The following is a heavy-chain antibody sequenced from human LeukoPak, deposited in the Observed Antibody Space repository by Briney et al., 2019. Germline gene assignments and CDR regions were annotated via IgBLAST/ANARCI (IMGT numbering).Heavy chain of an antibody. CDR1: GYTFISYY. J-gene: IGHJ4*02. CDR2: IKPSDGSR. CDR3: ARDQAGSGSYEWVFDY. V-gene: IGHV1-46*01. D-gene: IGHD3-10*01. Sequence: ASVKVSCKASGYTFISYYIHWVRQAPGQGLEWMAIIKPSDGSRSYAQKFQGRVTITADESTSTAYMELSSLRSEDTAVYYCARDQAGSGSYEWVFDYWGQGTLVTVSS.